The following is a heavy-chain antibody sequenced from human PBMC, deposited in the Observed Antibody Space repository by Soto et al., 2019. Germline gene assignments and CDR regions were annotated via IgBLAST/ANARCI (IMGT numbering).Heavy chain of an antibody. D-gene: IGHD3-22*01. CDR3: ARATVGPDYYDSSGSTFDY. Sequence: PSETLSLTCTVSGGSISSGGYYWSWIRQHPGKGLEWIGYTYYSGSTYYNPSLKSRVTISVDTSKNQFSLKLSSVTAADTAVYYCARATVGPDYYDSSGSTFDYWGQGTLVTVSS. CDR2: TYYSGST. J-gene: IGHJ4*02. V-gene: IGHV4-31*03. CDR1: GGSISSGGYY.